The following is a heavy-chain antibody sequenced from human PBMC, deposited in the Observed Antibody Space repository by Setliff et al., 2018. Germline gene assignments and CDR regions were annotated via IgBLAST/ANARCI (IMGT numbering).Heavy chain of an antibody. Sequence: SETLSLTCTVSGGPVTRTTTFWGWVRQTPGKGLEWIGSTYDSGSTYYNPSLNSRVTISEDTSKNQFSLKLTSVTAADAAAYYCARAAVTSGARADYFDNWGRGTLVTVSS. J-gene: IGHJ4*02. V-gene: IGHV4-39*07. D-gene: IGHD4-17*01. CDR1: GGPVTRTTTF. CDR3: ARAAVTSGARADYFDN. CDR2: TYDSGST.